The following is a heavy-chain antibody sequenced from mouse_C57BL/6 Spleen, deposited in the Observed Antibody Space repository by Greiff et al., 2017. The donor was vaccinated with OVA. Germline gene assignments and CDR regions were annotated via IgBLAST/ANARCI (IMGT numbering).Heavy chain of an antibody. CDR3: ARARGRWYFDV. CDR1: GYTFTSYW. J-gene: IGHJ1*03. CDR2: IDPSDSYT. V-gene: IGHV1-50*01. Sequence: QVQLQQPGAELVKPGASVKLSCKASGYTFTSYWMQWVKQRPGQGLEWIGEIDPSDSYTNYNQKFKGKATLTVDTSSSTAYMQLSSLTSEDSAVYYCARARGRWYFDVWGTGTTVTVSS.